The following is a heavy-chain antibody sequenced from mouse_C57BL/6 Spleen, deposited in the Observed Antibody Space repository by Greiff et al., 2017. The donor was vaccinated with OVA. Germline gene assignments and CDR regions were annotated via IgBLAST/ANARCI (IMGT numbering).Heavy chain of an antibody. CDR1: GYTFTSYW. Sequence: QVQLQQPGAELVKPGASVKMSCKASGYTFTSYWITWVKQRPGQGLEWIGDIYPGSGSTTYNEKFKSKATLTVDKSSSTAYMQLSSLTSEDSAVYYCARRGVSSPVVWGTGTTVTVSS. V-gene: IGHV1-55*01. CDR2: IYPGSGST. J-gene: IGHJ1*03. D-gene: IGHD1-1*01. CDR3: ARRGVSSPVV.